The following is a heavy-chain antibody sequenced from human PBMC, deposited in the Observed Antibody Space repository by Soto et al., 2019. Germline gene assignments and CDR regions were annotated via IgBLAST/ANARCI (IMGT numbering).Heavy chain of an antibody. CDR2: MNPNSGNT. V-gene: IGHV1-8*01. J-gene: IGHJ4*02. Sequence: ASVKVSCKASGYTFTSYDINWVRQATGQGLEWMGWMNPNSGNTGYAQKFQGRVTMTRNTSISTAYMELSSLRSEDTAVYYCARDDDILTGNIQWGYWGQGTLVTVSS. CDR1: GYTFTSYD. CDR3: ARDDDILTGNIQWGY. D-gene: IGHD3-9*01.